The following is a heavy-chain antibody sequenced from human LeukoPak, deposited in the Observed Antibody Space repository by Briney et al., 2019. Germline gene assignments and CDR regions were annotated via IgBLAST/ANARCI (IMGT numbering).Heavy chain of an antibody. CDR2: IYTSGST. Sequence: SETLSLTCTVSGGSISSYYWSWIRQPAGKGLEWIGRIYTSGSTNYNPSLKSRVTMSVDTSKNQFSLKLSSVTAADTAVYYCARGKVVAGTPGQNSWDSWGQGILVTVSS. CDR1: GGSISSYY. CDR3: ARGKVVAGTPGQNSWDS. V-gene: IGHV4-4*07. D-gene: IGHD6-19*01. J-gene: IGHJ4*02.